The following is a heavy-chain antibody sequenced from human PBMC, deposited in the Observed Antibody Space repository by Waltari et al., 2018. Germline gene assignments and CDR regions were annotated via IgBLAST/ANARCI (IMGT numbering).Heavy chain of an antibody. CDR3: ARVPAMRTFIPEY. CDR1: GFIFGDYY. J-gene: IGHJ4*02. CDR2: ISSTGRIT. Sequence: QVQLVESGGGLVKPGGSLRLSCEASGFIFGDYYVAWIRQAPGKGLEWVSYISSTGRITYYADSVKGRFTISRDNAKNSLFLQMYSLRDEDTAIYYCARVPAMRTFIPEYWGQGTLVTGSS. D-gene: IGHD2-21*01. V-gene: IGHV3-11*01.